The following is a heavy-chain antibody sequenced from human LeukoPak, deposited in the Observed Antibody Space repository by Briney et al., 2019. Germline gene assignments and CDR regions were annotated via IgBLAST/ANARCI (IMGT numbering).Heavy chain of an antibody. CDR1: GYTFTSYG. Sequence: VSVKVSCKASGYTFTSYGISWVRQAPGQGLEWMGWISAYNGNTNYAQKLQGRVTMTTDTSTSTAYMELRSLRSDDTAVYYCARAASSSGYDAFDIWGQGTMVTVSS. J-gene: IGHJ3*02. CDR3: ARAASSSGYDAFDI. CDR2: ISAYNGNT. D-gene: IGHD6-6*01. V-gene: IGHV1-18*01.